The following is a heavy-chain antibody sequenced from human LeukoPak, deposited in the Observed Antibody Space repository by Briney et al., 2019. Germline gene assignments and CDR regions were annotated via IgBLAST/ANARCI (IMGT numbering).Heavy chain of an antibody. V-gene: IGHV3-13*04. Sequence: PGGSLRLSCAASGFTFSSYDMHWVRQATGKGLEWVSAIGTAGDTYYPGSVKGRFTISRENAENSLYLQMNSLRAGDTAVYYCARATTVTTYDAFDIWGQGTMVTVSS. CDR3: ARATTVTTYDAFDI. D-gene: IGHD4-17*01. CDR2: IGTAGDT. CDR1: GFTFSSYD. J-gene: IGHJ3*02.